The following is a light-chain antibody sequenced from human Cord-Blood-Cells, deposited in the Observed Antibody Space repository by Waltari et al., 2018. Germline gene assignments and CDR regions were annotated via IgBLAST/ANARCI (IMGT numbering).Light chain of an antibody. J-gene: IGLJ3*02. CDR2: DVS. CDR1: SSDGGGYNY. Sequence: QSALTQPASVSGSPGQSITIPCTGTSSDGGGYNYVSLYQPYPGKAPILMIYDVSKRPSGVSNRFSGSKSGNTASLTISGLQAEDEADYYCSSYTSSSTWVFGGGTKLTVL. V-gene: IGLV2-14*01. CDR3: SSYTSSSTWV.